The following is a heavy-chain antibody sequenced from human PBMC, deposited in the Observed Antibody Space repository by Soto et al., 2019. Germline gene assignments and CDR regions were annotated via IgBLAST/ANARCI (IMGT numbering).Heavy chain of an antibody. D-gene: IGHD2-2*01. CDR2: ISGSGGST. V-gene: IGHV3-23*01. Sequence: GGSMGLSCAASGFAFSSYAMSGVRQAPGKGLEWVSAISGSGGSTYYADSVKGRFTISRDNSKNTLYLQMNSLRAEDTAVYYCAKGEYCSSTSCYYYYGMDVWGQGTTVTVSS. CDR3: AKGEYCSSTSCYYYYGMDV. CDR1: GFAFSSYA. J-gene: IGHJ6*02.